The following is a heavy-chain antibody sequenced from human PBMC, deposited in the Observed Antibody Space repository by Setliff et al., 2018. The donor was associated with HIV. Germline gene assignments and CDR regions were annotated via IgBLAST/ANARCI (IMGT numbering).Heavy chain of an antibody. J-gene: IGHJ4*02. CDR1: GDSISTDY. Sequence: PSETLSLTCTVSGDSISTDYWTWIRQPPGKRLEWIGYIYNSASTSYNPSLKSRVTISVDTSKDQFSLKLSSVTAADTAVYYCARHSPSDYWGQGTLVTVSS. V-gene: IGHV4-59*08. CDR3: ARHSPSDY. CDR2: IYNSAST.